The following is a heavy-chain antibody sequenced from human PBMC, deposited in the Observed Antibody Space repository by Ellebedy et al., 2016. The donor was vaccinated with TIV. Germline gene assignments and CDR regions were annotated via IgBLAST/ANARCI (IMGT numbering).Heavy chain of an antibody. CDR1: GFTDSSNY. D-gene: IGHD5-18*01. CDR3: ARKYIYGFD. Sequence: GESLKISCAASGFTDSSNYMSWVHQAPGKGLEWVSVIYSGGATSYADSVKGRFTISRDNSKNTLYLQMNSLRVEDTAVYYCARKYIYGFDWGQGTLVTVSS. CDR2: IYSGGAT. J-gene: IGHJ4*02. V-gene: IGHV3-66*01.